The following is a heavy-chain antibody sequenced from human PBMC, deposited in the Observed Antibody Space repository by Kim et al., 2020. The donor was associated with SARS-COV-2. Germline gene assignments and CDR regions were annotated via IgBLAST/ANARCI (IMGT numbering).Heavy chain of an antibody. J-gene: IGHJ4*02. V-gene: IGHV3-23*01. CDR2: ISGSGGST. CDR3: AKGFRATTTTRDYFDY. D-gene: IGHD4-17*01. CDR1: GFTFSSYA. Sequence: GGSLRLSCAASGFTFSSYAMSWVRQAPGKGLEWVSAISGSGGSTYYADSVKGRFTISRDNSKNTLYLQMNSLRAEDTAVYYCAKGFRATTTTRDYFDYWGQGTLVTVSS.